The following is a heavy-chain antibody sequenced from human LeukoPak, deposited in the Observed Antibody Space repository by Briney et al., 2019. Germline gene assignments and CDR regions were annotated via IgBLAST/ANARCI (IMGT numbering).Heavy chain of an antibody. CDR2: IYYSGST. Sequence: SETLSLTCTVSGGSISSYYWSWIRQPPGKGLEWIGSIYYSGSTYDNPSLKSRVTISVDTSKNQFSLKLSSVTAADTAVYYCARGRPYKNDIVVVPAATNYGMDVWGQGTTVTVSS. CDR1: GGSISSYY. J-gene: IGHJ6*02. V-gene: IGHV4-59*05. CDR3: ARGRPYKNDIVVVPAATNYGMDV. D-gene: IGHD2-2*01.